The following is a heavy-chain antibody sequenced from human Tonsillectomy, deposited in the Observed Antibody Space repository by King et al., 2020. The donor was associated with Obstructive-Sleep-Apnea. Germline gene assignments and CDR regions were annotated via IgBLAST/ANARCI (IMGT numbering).Heavy chain of an antibody. Sequence: VQLQESGPRLVKPSETLSLTCTVSGGSISSYYWSWIRQPPGKGLEWIGYIYYTGSTNYNPSLKSRVTISVDTSRNQFSLKLSSVTAADTAVYYCARHLWTGASFPSLDYWGQGTLVTVSS. CDR1: GGSISSYY. V-gene: IGHV4-59*08. CDR2: IYYTGST. D-gene: IGHD3/OR15-3a*01. CDR3: ARHLWTGASFPSLDY. J-gene: IGHJ4*02.